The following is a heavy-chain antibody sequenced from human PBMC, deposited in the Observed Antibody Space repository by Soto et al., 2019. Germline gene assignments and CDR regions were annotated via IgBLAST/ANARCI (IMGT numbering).Heavy chain of an antibody. V-gene: IGHV1-18*01. CDR3: ARVRQLVVYFYYYMDV. Sequence: QVPLLQSGAEVKKPGASVKVSCKASGYTFTNYGITWVRQAPGQGIEWMGWISAYNGDTHYTQRLQGRVTMTPDTSTSTAYMELRGLRSDDTAVYYCARVRQLVVYFYYYMDVWGKGTTVTVSS. D-gene: IGHD6-6*01. CDR1: GYTFTNYG. CDR2: ISAYNGDT. J-gene: IGHJ6*03.